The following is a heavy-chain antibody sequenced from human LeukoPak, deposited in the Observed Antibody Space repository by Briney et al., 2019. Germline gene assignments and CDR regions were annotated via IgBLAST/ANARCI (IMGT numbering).Heavy chain of an antibody. CDR3: AGGGITGALGY. CDR1: GGSFSGYY. CDR2: INHSGST. V-gene: IGHV4-34*01. D-gene: IGHD1-20*01. J-gene: IGHJ4*02. Sequence: SETLSLTCAVYGGSFSGYYWSWIRQPPGKGLEWIGEINHSGSTNYNPSLKSRVTISVDTSKNQFSLKLSSVTAADTAVYYCAGGGITGALGYWGQGTLVTVSS.